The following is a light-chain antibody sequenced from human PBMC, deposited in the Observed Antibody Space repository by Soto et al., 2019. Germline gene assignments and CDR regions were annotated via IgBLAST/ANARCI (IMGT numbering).Light chain of an antibody. J-gene: IGKJ1*01. V-gene: IGKV3-20*01. CDR1: QIVSSSY. CDR3: QQYGSSPQT. CDR2: GAS. Sequence: EIVMTQSPATLSVSPGERSTLSCRASQIVSSSYLAWYQQKPGQAPRLLIYGASSRATGIPDRFSGSGSGTDFTLTISRLEPEDFAVYYCQQYGSSPQTFGQGTKVDIK.